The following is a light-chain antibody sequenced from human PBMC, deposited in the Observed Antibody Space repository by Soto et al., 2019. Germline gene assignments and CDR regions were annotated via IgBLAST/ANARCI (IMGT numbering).Light chain of an antibody. Sequence: QSVLTQPPSASGTPGQRVTISCSGSSSNIGSNTVNWYQQLPGTAPKRLIYTNNQRPSGVPDLFSGSKSGTSASLAISGLQSEDESDYYGAAWDDSLNGSWVFGGGTKLTVL. V-gene: IGLV1-44*01. CDR2: TNN. J-gene: IGLJ3*02. CDR3: AAWDDSLNGSWV. CDR1: SSNIGSNT.